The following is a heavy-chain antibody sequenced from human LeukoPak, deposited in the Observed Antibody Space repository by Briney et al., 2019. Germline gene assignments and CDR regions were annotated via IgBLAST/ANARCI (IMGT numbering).Heavy chain of an antibody. CDR2: ISAYNGNT. V-gene: IGHV1-18*01. CDR3: ARLRSEDNYYYYYYMDV. CDR1: GYTFTSYG. D-gene: IGHD3-16*01. J-gene: IGHJ6*03. Sequence: ASVKVSCKASGYTFTSYGISWVRQAPGQGLEWMGWISAYNGNTNYAQNLQGRVTMTTDTSTSTAYMELRSLRSDDTAVYYCARLRSEDNYYYYYYMDVWGKGTTVTVSS.